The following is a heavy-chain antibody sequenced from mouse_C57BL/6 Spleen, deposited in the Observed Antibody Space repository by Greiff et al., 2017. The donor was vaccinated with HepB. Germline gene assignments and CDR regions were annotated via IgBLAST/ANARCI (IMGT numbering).Heavy chain of an antibody. D-gene: IGHD1-1*01. CDR1: GYTFTSYW. J-gene: IGHJ2*01. CDR3: ANGAFDCYDGRDIDY. V-gene: IGHV1-55*01. CDR2: IYPGSGST. Sequence: VQLQQPGAELVKPGASVKMSCKASGYTFTSYWITWVKQRPGQGLEWIGDIYPGSGSTNYNEKFKSKATLTVDTSSSTAYMQLSSLTSEDSAVYYCANGAFDCYDGRDIDYWGQGTTVTVSS.